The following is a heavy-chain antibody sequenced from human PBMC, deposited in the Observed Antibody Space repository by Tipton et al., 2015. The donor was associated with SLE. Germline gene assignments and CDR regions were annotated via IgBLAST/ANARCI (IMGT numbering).Heavy chain of an antibody. D-gene: IGHD6-19*01. V-gene: IGHV4-4*07. CDR2: VHSSGRT. CDR1: GGFISNYY. J-gene: IGHJ3*02. Sequence: TLSLTCTVSGGFISNYYWSWIRQPAGKGLEWIGRVHSSGRTHYDPSLNSRVTVSVDTSKSQISLKLSSVTAADTAVYYCARLSSGIAVAPYAFDIWGQGTMVTVSS. CDR3: ARLSSGIAVAPYAFDI.